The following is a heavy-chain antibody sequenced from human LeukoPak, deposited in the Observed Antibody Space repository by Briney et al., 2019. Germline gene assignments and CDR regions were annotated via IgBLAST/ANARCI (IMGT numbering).Heavy chain of an antibody. J-gene: IGHJ4*02. CDR1: GFTFSSYG. Sequence: GRSLRLSCAASGFTFSSYGMHWVRQAPGKGLEWVAVISYDGSNKYYADSVKGRFTISRDNSKNTLYLQMNSLRAEDTAVYYCATIAVAGPVDYWGQGTLVTVSS. V-gene: IGHV3-30*03. CDR2: ISYDGSNK. CDR3: ATIAVAGPVDY. D-gene: IGHD6-19*01.